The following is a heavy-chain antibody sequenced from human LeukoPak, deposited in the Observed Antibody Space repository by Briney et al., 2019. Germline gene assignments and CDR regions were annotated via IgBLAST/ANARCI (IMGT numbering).Heavy chain of an antibody. CDR3: ARVKKPVLRYFDWSTRGYYYYMDV. D-gene: IGHD3-9*01. J-gene: IGHJ6*03. CDR2: IYYSGST. V-gene: IGHV4-39*01. Sequence: PSETLSLTCTVSGGSISSSSYYWGWIRQPPGKGLEWMGTIYYSGSTYYNPSLKSRVTISVDTSKNQFSLKLSSVTAADTAVYYCARVKKPVLRYFDWSTRGYYYYMDVWGKGTTVTVSS. CDR1: GGSISSSSYY.